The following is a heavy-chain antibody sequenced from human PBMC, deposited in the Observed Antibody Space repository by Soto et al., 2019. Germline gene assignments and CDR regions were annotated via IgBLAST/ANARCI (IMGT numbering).Heavy chain of an antibody. CDR2: INPSGGST. CDR3: AREDSAYSSSWDWFDP. CDR1: GYTFTSYY. Sequence: AASVKVSCKAPGYTFTSYYMHWVRQAPGQGLEWMGIINPSGGSTSYAQKFQGRVTMTRDTSTSTVYMELSSLRSEDTAVYYCAREDSAYSSSWDWFDPWGQGTLVTVSS. J-gene: IGHJ5*02. V-gene: IGHV1-46*01. D-gene: IGHD6-13*01.